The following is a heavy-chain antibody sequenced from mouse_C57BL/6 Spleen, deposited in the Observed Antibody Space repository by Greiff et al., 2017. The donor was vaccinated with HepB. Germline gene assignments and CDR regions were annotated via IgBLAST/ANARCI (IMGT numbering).Heavy chain of an antibody. V-gene: IGHV1-15*01. CDR1: GYTFTDYE. J-gene: IGHJ2*01. Sequence: VKLMESGAELVRPGASVTLSCKASGYTFTDYEMHWVKQTPVHGLEWIGAIDPETGGTAYNQKFKGKAILTADKSSSTAYMELRSLTSEDSAVYYCTRLYYGTYYFDYWGQGTTLTVSS. D-gene: IGHD1-1*01. CDR3: TRLYYGTYYFDY. CDR2: IDPETGGT.